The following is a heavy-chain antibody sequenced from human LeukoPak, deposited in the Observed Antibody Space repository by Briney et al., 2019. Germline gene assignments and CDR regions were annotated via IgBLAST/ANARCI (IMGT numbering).Heavy chain of an antibody. D-gene: IGHD3-10*01. CDR1: GYTFTSYG. V-gene: IGHV1-18*01. CDR2: ISAYNDNT. Sequence: ASVKVSWKASGYTFTSYGISWVRQAPGQGLEWMGWISAYNDNTNYAQKLQGRVTMTTDTSTSTACMGLRSLRSDDTAVYYCARDRLDYYGSGNPNWFDPWGQGTLVTVSS. J-gene: IGHJ5*02. CDR3: ARDRLDYYGSGNPNWFDP.